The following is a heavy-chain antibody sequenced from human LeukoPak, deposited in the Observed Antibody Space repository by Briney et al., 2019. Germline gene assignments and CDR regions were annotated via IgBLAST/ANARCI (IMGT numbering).Heavy chain of an antibody. J-gene: IGHJ4*02. CDR1: GYKFTGYY. D-gene: IGHD5-12*01. CDR3: ARDQVDIVATSYSLDY. V-gene: IGHV1-2*02. Sequence: ASVKVSCKASGYKFTGYYMHWVRQAPGQGLEWMGWINPNSGGTNYAQKFQGRVTMTRDTSISTAYMELSRLRSDDTAVYYCARDQVDIVATSYSLDYWGQGTLVTVSS. CDR2: INPNSGGT.